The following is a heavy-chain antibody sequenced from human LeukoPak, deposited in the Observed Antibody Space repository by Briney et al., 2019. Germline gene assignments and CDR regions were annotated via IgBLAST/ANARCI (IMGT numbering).Heavy chain of an antibody. Sequence: GSLSLSCAASGFPFSSSWMNWVRQAPGKGLEWVANIKQDGTEKYYVDSVKGRFTISRDNAKNSLYLQMNRLRAEDTAVYYCARVSCAGGSCYSDYWGQGTLLTVFS. J-gene: IGHJ4*02. D-gene: IGHD2-15*01. V-gene: IGHV3-7*05. CDR3: ARVSCAGGSCYSDY. CDR2: IKQDGTEK. CDR1: GFPFSSSW.